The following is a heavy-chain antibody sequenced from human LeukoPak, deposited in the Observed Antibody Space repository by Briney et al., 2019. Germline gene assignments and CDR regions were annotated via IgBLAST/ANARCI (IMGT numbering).Heavy chain of an antibody. Sequence: PGGSLRLSCAASGFTFSSYAMHWVRRAPGKGLEYVSAISSNGGSTYYANSVKGRFTISRDNSKNTLYLQMGSLRAEDMAVYYCAREQRGVMITFGGVFDYWGQGTLVTVSS. J-gene: IGHJ4*02. CDR2: ISSNGGST. CDR3: AREQRGVMITFGGVFDY. CDR1: GFTFSSYA. D-gene: IGHD3-16*01. V-gene: IGHV3-64*01.